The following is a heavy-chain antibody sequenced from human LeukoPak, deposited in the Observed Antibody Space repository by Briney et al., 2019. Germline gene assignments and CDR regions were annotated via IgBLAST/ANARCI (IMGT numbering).Heavy chain of an antibody. J-gene: IGHJ4*02. CDR1: GGSFSGYY. D-gene: IGHD5-18*01. CDR3: ATLYSYGPFDY. CDR2: INHSGST. V-gene: IGHV4-34*01. Sequence: SETLSLTCAVYGGSFSGYYWSRIRQPPGKGLEWIGEINHSGSTNYNPSLKSRVTISVDTSKNQFSLKLSSVTAADTAVYYCATLYSYGPFDYWGQGTLVTVSS.